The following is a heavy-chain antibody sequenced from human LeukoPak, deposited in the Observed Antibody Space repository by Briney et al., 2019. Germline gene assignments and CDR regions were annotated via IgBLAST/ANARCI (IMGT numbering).Heavy chain of an antibody. CDR3: ARVKYFDFWSGNDAFDI. D-gene: IGHD3-3*01. CDR1: GFTFSNYW. V-gene: IGHV3-7*01. Sequence: PGXSLRLSCAASGFTFSNYWMSWVRQAPGKGLEWVANIKQDGSEKYYVDSVKGRFTISRDSAKNSLYLQMNSLRAEDTAVYYCARVKYFDFWSGNDAFDIWGQGTMVTVSS. CDR2: IKQDGSEK. J-gene: IGHJ3*02.